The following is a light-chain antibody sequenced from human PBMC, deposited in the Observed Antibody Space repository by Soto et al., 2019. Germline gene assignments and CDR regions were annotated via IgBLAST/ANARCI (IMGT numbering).Light chain of an antibody. J-gene: IGLJ2*01. CDR3: SSYTSSSTLVV. CDR2: EVS. Sequence: QSVLTQPASVSGSPGQSITISCTGTSSDVGGYNYVSWYQQHPGKAPKLMIYEVSNRPSGVSNRFSGSKSGNTASLTISGRQAEEEADYYCSSYTSSSTLVVFGGGTQLTVL. V-gene: IGLV2-14*01. CDR1: SSDVGGYNY.